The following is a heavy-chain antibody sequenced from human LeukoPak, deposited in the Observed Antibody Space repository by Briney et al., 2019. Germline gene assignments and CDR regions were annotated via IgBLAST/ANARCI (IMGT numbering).Heavy chain of an antibody. V-gene: IGHV4-61*02. CDR1: GGSISSGSYY. J-gene: IGHJ6*03. D-gene: IGHD3-10*01. CDR2: IYTSGST. CDR3: ARKRGYYGSGSYYYYYYYMDV. Sequence: SETLSLTCTVSGGSISSGSYYWSWIRQPAGKGLEWIGRIYTSGSTNYNPSLKSRVTISVDTSKNQFSLKLSSVTAADTAVYYCARKRGYYGSGSYYYYYYYMDVWGKGTTVTISS.